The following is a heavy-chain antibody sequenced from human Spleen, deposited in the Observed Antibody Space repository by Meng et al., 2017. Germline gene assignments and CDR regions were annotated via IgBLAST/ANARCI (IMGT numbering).Heavy chain of an antibody. J-gene: IGHJ4*02. V-gene: IGHV4-4*02. Sequence: QVHLQESGPGLVKPSGTLSLTCVVSGGSISSIDWWSWVRQPPGKGLEWIGEIYHGGDTNYNPSLESRATISVDTSQNNLSLKLSSVTAADSAVYYCARGPTTMAHDFDYWGQGTLVTVSS. D-gene: IGHD4-11*01. CDR1: GGSISSIDW. CDR2: IYHGGDT. CDR3: ARGPTTMAHDFDY.